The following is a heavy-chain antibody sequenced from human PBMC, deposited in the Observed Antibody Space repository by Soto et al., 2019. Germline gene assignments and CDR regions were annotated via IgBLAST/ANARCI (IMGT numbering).Heavy chain of an antibody. CDR3: AKNMLSGAAADAFDV. J-gene: IGHJ3*01. CDR2: ISGTGRST. D-gene: IGHD3-16*01. Sequence: EVQLLESGGGLVQPGGSLRLSCAASGVTFSSYAMSWVRQAPGEGLQWVSLISGTGRSTNYADSVKGRFTISRDNSKNTVYLQLNSLRAEDTAVYFCAKNMLSGAAADAFDVWGQGTMVTVSS. CDR1: GVTFSSYA. V-gene: IGHV3-23*01.